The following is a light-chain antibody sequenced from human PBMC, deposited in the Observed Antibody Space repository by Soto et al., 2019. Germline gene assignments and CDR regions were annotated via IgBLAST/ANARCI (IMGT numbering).Light chain of an antibody. CDR1: TGDVTNGRW. J-gene: IGLJ7*01. Sequence: QAVVIQEPSLTVSPGGTVTLTCGSSTGDVTNGRWPYWFQQRPGQVPRTLIHDTSNKHPWTPARFSGSLLGGKAALTLSGAQPEDEAVYYCLLFYDGVAVFGGGTQLTVL. CDR3: LLFYDGVAV. V-gene: IGLV7-46*01. CDR2: DTS.